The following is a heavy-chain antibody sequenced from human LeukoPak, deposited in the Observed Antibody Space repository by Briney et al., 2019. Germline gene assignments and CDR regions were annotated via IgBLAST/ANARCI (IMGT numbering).Heavy chain of an antibody. D-gene: IGHD2-2*01. CDR3: ARGSVVVPAARSEFDP. J-gene: IGHJ5*02. CDR2: INPSGGST. Sequence: ASVKVSCKASGYTFTSYYMHWVRQAHGQGLEWMGIINPSGGSTSYAQKFQGRVTMTRDTSTSTVYMELSSLRSEDTAVYYCARGSVVVPAARSEFDPWGQGTLVTVSS. CDR1: GYTFTSYY. V-gene: IGHV1-46*01.